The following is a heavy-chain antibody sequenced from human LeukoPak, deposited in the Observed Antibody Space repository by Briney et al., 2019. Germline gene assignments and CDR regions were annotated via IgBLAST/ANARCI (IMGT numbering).Heavy chain of an antibody. CDR3: ARGFGSSIPYSYYYYLDV. J-gene: IGHJ6*03. CDR1: GFTFNSYS. D-gene: IGHD6-6*01. V-gene: IGHV3-21*01. CDR2: ISGSRSYI. Sequence: GGSLRLSCAASGFTFNSYSMNWVRQAPGKGLEWVSSISGSRSYIYYADSVKGRFTISRDNAKNSLYLQMNSLRAEDDTAVYYCARGFGSSIPYSYYYYLDVWGKGTTVTVSS.